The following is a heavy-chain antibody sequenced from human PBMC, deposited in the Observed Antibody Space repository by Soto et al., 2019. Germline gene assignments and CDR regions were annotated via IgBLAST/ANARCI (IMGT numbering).Heavy chain of an antibody. V-gene: IGHV1-69*01. D-gene: IGHD3-3*01. Sequence: AVKVSCKASGGTFSSYAISWVRQAPGQGLEWMGGIIPIFGTANYAQKFQGRVTITADESTSTAYMELSSLRSEDTAVYYCATYQYYDFWSGPSEDYFDYWGQGTLVTVSS. J-gene: IGHJ4*02. CDR1: GGTFSSYA. CDR2: IIPIFGTA. CDR3: ATYQYYDFWSGPSEDYFDY.